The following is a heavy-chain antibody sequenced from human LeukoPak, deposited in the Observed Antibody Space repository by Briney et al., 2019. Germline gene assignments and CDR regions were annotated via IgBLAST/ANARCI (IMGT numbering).Heavy chain of an antibody. CDR2: IIPIFGTA. D-gene: IGHD2-15*01. V-gene: IGHV1-69*05. CDR1: GGTFSSYT. J-gene: IGHJ4*02. Sequence: SVKVSCKASGGTFSSYTISWVRQAPGQGLEWMGRIIPIFGTANYAQKFQGRVTITTDESTSTAYMELSSLRSEDTAVYYCASYKCSGGSCYLDYWGQGTLVTVSS. CDR3: ASYKCSGGSCYLDY.